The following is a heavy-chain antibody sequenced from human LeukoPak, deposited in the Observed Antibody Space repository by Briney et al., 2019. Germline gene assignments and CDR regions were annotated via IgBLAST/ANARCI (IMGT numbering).Heavy chain of an antibody. D-gene: IGHD1-26*01. CDR1: GYSFTSYW. CDR3: AGPRTHYSGSYSPDAFDI. J-gene: IGHJ3*02. CDR2: IYPGDSDT. Sequence: GESLKISCKGSGYSFTSYWIGWVRQMPGKGLEWMGIIYPGDSDTRYSPSFQGQVTISADKSISTAYLQWSSLKASDTAMYYCAGPRTHYSGSYSPDAFDIWGQGTMVTVSS. V-gene: IGHV5-51*01.